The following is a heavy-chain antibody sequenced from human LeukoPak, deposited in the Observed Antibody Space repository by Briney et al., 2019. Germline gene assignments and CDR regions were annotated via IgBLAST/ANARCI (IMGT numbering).Heavy chain of an antibody. J-gene: IGHJ6*03. V-gene: IGHV3-21*01. D-gene: IGHD1-26*01. CDR2: ISSSSSSYI. CDR1: GFTFSSYS. Sequence: PGGSLRLSCAASGFTFSSYSMNWVRRAPGKGLEWVSSISSSSSSYIYYADSVKGRFTISRDNAKNSLYLQMNSLRAEDTAVYYCASCIVGATHYYYYYYMDVWGKGTTVTVSS. CDR3: ASCIVGATHYYYYYYMDV.